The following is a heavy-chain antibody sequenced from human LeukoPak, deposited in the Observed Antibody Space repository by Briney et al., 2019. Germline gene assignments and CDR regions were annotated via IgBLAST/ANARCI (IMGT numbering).Heavy chain of an antibody. Sequence: PSETLSLTCTVSGGSISTSNYYWGWIRQPPGKGLEWIGNIFYSGSTYYSPSLRSRVTISLDTSRNQFSLKLNSVTAADTAVYYCARVERYYDFWSGYSRQLDAFDIWGQGTMVTVSS. J-gene: IGHJ3*02. CDR3: ARVERYYDFWSGYSRQLDAFDI. CDR2: IFYSGST. D-gene: IGHD3-3*01. CDR1: GGSISTSNYY. V-gene: IGHV4-39*07.